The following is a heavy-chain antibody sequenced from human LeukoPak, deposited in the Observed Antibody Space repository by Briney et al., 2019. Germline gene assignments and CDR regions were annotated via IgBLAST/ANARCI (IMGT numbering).Heavy chain of an antibody. CDR3: ARVPSGSYDY. CDR1: GGSFSGYY. J-gene: IGHJ4*02. V-gene: IGHV4-34*01. CDR2: INHSGST. Sequence: PSETLSLTCAVYGGSFSGYYWSWIRQPPGKGQEWIGEINHSGSTNYNPSLKSRVTISVDTSKNQFSLKLSSVTAADTAVYYCARVPSGSYDYWGQGTLVTVSS. D-gene: IGHD1-26*01.